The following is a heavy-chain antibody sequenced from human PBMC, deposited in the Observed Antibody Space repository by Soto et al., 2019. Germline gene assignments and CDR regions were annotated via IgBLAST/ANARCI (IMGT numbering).Heavy chain of an antibody. D-gene: IGHD3-16*01. Sequence: EMQLVESGGGLVQPGRSLRLSCAASGFTFDDDALYWVRQAPGKGLEWVSGISWNSGRIGYADSVKGRFTISRDDAKNSLYLQMNSLRPEDKALYYCAKARLWGGDGYNSFYYNAMDVWGQGTTVTVSS. J-gene: IGHJ6*02. V-gene: IGHV3-9*01. CDR1: GFTFDDDA. CDR2: ISWNSGRI. CDR3: AKARLWGGDGYNSFYYNAMDV.